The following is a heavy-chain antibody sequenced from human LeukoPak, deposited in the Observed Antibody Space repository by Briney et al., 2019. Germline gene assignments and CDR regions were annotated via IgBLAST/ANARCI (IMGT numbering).Heavy chain of an antibody. CDR1: GYTFTSYD. D-gene: IGHD3-9*01. Sequence: GASVKVSCKASGYTFTSYDINWVRQATGQGLEWMGWMNPNSGNTGYAQKFQGRVTMTRNTSISTAYMELGSLRSEDTAVYYCARGVRYFDWLSTYYYYMDVWGKGTTVTISS. J-gene: IGHJ6*03. V-gene: IGHV1-8*01. CDR2: MNPNSGNT. CDR3: ARGVRYFDWLSTYYYYMDV.